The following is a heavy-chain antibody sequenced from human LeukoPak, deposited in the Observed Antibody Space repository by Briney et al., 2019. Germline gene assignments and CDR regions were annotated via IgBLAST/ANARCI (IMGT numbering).Heavy chain of an antibody. D-gene: IGHD1-1*01. CDR1: GFTFSSYA. CDR2: ISGSGGST. CDR3: AKGVTTGTLYYYYGMDV. J-gene: IGHJ6*02. V-gene: IGHV3-23*01. Sequence: GGSLRLSCAASGFTFSSYAMSWVRQAPGKGLEWVSAISGSGGSTYYADSVKGRFTISRDNSKNTLYLQMNSLRAEDTAVYYCAKGVTTGTLYYYYGMDVWGQGTTVTVSS.